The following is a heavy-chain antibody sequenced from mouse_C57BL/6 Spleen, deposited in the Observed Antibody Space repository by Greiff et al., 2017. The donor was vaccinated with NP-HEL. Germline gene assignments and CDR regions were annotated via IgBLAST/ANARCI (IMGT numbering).Heavy chain of an antibody. D-gene: IGHD2-5*01. V-gene: IGHV5-17*01. CDR2: ISSGSSTI. CDR1: GFTFSDYG. J-gene: IGHJ4*01. CDR3: ARNGYSNYPHYAMDY. Sequence: EVKLEESGGGLVKPGGSLKLSCAASGFTFSDYGMHWVRQAPEKGLEWVAYISSGSSTIYYVDTVKGRFTISRDNAKNTLFLQMTSLRSEDTAMYYCARNGYSNYPHYAMDYWGQGTSVTVSS.